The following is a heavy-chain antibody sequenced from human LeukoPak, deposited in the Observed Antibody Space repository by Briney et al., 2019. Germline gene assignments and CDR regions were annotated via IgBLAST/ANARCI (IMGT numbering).Heavy chain of an antibody. CDR2: LSGGGGST. CDR1: GFTFSSYA. J-gene: IGHJ4*02. CDR3: AKFYDILTSYFDY. Sequence: GGSLRLSCAASGFTFSSYAMSWVRQSPGKGLEWVSGLSGGGGSTYYAYYTDSVKGRFTISRDNSKNTLYLEMNSLRAEDTAVYYCAKFYDILTSYFDYWGQGTLVTVSS. V-gene: IGHV3-23*01. D-gene: IGHD3-9*01.